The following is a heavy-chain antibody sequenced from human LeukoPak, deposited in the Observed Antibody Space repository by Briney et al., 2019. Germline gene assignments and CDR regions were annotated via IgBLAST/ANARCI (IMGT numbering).Heavy chain of an antibody. Sequence: PGGSLRLSCAASGFTFSSYAMSWVRQAPGKGLEWVSAISGSGGSTYYADSVKGRFTISRDNSKNTLHLQMNSLRAEDTAVYYCAKDGAILTGYYDYWGQGTLVTVSS. V-gene: IGHV3-23*01. D-gene: IGHD3-9*01. CDR2: ISGSGGST. J-gene: IGHJ4*02. CDR1: GFTFSSYA. CDR3: AKDGAILTGYYDY.